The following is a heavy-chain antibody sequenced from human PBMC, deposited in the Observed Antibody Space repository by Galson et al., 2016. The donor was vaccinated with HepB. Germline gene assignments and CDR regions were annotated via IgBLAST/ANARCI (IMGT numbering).Heavy chain of an antibody. CDR1: GFTFSSYA. CDR3: ARHGSNSYYYMDV. J-gene: IGHJ6*03. D-gene: IGHD4-11*01. V-gene: IGHV3-11*06. CDR2: IASRRSYT. Sequence: GSLRLSCAASGFTFSSYAMSWVRQAPGKGLEWVSSIASRRSYTNYADSVKGRFTISRDNARNSLYLQMDSLRAVDTAVYYCARHGSNSYYYMDVWGKGTTVTVSS.